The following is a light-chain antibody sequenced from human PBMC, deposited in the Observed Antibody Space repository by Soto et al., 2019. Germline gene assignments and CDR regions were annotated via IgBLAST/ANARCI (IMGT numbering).Light chain of an antibody. J-gene: IGKJ1*01. Sequence: EIVMTQSPATLSVSPGERATLSCSASQSVGSNLAWYQQKPGQAPRLLIYGASTRATGIPARFSGSGSGTEFTLTISSLQSEDFVIYFCQQYNNWPPDRTFGQGTKAEIK. CDR2: GAS. V-gene: IGKV3-15*01. CDR3: QQYNNWPPDRT. CDR1: QSVGSN.